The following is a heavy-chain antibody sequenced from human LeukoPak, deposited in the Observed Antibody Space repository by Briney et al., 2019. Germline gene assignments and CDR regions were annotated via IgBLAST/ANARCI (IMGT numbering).Heavy chain of an antibody. CDR1: GFTFSSYW. Sequence: GGSLRLSCEVSGFTFSSYWMSWVRQAPGKGLEWVANIKQDGNEKYYVDSVKGRFTISRDNAKNSLYLQMNSLRAEDTAVYYCARDQAGDLDYWGQGTLVTVSS. CDR2: IKQDGNEK. CDR3: ARDQAGDLDY. V-gene: IGHV3-7*01. J-gene: IGHJ4*02. D-gene: IGHD7-27*01.